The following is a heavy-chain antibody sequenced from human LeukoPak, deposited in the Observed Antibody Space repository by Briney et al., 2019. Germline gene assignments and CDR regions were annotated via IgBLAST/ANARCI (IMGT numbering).Heavy chain of an antibody. CDR2: ISSSSSYI. CDR3: ARYSSSDWFDP. Sequence: GGSLRLSCAASGFTFSSYSMNWVRHAPGEGLEWVSSISSSSSYIYYADSVKGRFTISRDNAKNSLYLQMNSLRAEDTAVYYCARYSSSDWFDPWGQGTLVTVSS. J-gene: IGHJ5*02. V-gene: IGHV3-21*01. CDR1: GFTFSSYS. D-gene: IGHD6-6*01.